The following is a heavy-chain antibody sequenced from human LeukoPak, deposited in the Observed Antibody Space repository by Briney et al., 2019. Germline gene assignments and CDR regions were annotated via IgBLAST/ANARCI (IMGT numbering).Heavy chain of an antibody. CDR3: ARQTFGVLYFDS. J-gene: IGHJ4*02. V-gene: IGHV4-4*07. D-gene: IGHD3-10*01. CDR2: IYNSGST. CDR1: GGSISGYY. Sequence: SETLSLTCTVSGGSISGYYLTWIRQPAGKGLEWMGRIYNSGSTNYNPSLKSRVTISTDMSKNQISLKLSSVTAADTAVYYCARQTFGVLYFDSWGQGTLVIVSS.